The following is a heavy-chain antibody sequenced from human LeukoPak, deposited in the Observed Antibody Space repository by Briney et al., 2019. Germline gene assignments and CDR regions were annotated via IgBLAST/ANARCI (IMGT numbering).Heavy chain of an antibody. CDR2: IIPIFGTA. CDR3: ARRKYSRGVDY. Sequence: GSSVKVSCNASGGTFSSYAISWVRQAPGHRLEWMGGIIPIFGTANYAQQFQGRVTITTDESTSTAYMELSSLRSEDTAVYYCARRKYSRGVDYWGQGTLVTVSS. CDR1: GGTFSSYA. V-gene: IGHV1-69*05. D-gene: IGHD6-6*01. J-gene: IGHJ4*02.